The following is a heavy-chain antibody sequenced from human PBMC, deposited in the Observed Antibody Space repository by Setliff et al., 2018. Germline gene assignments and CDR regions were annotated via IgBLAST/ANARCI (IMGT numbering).Heavy chain of an antibody. J-gene: IGHJ4*02. CDR3: ARLGGLLVATMPFDY. CDR2: IFQSGIT. CDR1: GFSITNGYY. Sequence: PSETLSLTCAVSGFSITNGYYWGWIRQPPGRGLEWIANIFQSGITFYNPSLKSRVTMSLDTSTNQFSLKLRSVTAADTAVYYCARLGGLLVATMPFDYWGQGMPVTVSS. V-gene: IGHV4-38-2*01. D-gene: IGHD5-12*01.